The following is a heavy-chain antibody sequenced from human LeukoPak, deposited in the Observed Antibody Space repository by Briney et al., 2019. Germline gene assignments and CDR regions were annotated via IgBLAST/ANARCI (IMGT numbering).Heavy chain of an antibody. CDR2: INHSGST. CDR3: ASAIVVVPAAMGYWFDP. J-gene: IGHJ5*02. CDR1: GGSFSGYC. V-gene: IGHV4-34*01. D-gene: IGHD2-2*01. Sequence: PSETLSLTCAVYGGSFSGYCWSWIRQPPGKGLEWIGEINHSGSTNYNPSLKSRVTISVDTSKNQFSLKLSSVTAADTAVYYCASAIVVVPAAMGYWFDPWGQGTLVTVSS.